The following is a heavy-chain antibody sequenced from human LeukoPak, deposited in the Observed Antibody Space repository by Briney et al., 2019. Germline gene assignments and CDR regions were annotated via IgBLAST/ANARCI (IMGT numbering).Heavy chain of an antibody. V-gene: IGHV3-7*01. CDR3: ASYLYWRSDLGY. J-gene: IGHJ4*02. D-gene: IGHD2-8*02. Sequence: GGSLRLSCAASGFTFSDYWMTWVRQAPGKGLEWVANIKPDGSEKYYVDSVKGRFTISRDNAKNSLYLQMNSLRVEDTAVHYCASYLYWRSDLGYWGQGTLVTVSS. CDR2: IKPDGSEK. CDR1: GFTFSDYW.